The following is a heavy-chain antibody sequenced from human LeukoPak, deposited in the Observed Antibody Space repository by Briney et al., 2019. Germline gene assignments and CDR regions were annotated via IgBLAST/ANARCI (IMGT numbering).Heavy chain of an antibody. CDR3: ASPNTEWELTTVAFDY. Sequence: GGSLRLSCAASGFTFSSYAMHWVRQAPGKGLEWVAVISYDGSNKYYADSVKGRFTISRDNSKNTLYLQMNSLRAEDTAVYYCASPNTEWELTTVAFDYWGQGTLVTVSS. CDR1: GFTFSSYA. CDR2: ISYDGSNK. V-gene: IGHV3-30-3*01. J-gene: IGHJ4*02. D-gene: IGHD1-26*01.